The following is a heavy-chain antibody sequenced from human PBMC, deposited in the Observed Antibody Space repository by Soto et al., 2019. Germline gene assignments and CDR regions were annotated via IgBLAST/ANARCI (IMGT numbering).Heavy chain of an antibody. CDR1: GFSFRNYA. CDR2: ISDVAGAT. CDR3: VRDGDPDYQDSSPTFDL. D-gene: IGHD3-22*01. J-gene: IGHJ4*02. Sequence: GGSLRLSCAASGFSFRNYAMTWVRQAPGRGLEWVSTISDVAGATYSADSVKGRFTISRDNKKNTQDLHMNRLRVEDTAVYYCVRDGDPDYQDSSPTFDLWGQGTLVTVSS. V-gene: IGHV3-23*01.